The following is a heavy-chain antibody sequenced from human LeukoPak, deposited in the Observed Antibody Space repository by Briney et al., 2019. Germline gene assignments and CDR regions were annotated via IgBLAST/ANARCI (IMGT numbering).Heavy chain of an antibody. Sequence: SETLSLTCAVYGGSFSGYYWSWIRQPPGKGLEWIGYIYYSGSTNYNPSLKSRVSISVDTSKNQFSLKLGSVTAADTAVCYCARRMPAGTVDYWGQGTLVTVSS. CDR1: GGSFSGYY. D-gene: IGHD6-19*01. CDR3: ARRMPAGTVDY. V-gene: IGHV4-59*01. CDR2: IYYSGST. J-gene: IGHJ4*02.